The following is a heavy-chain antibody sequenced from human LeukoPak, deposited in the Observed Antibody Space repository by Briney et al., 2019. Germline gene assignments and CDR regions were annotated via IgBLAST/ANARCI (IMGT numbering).Heavy chain of an antibody. CDR2: IYYSGST. Sequence: SETLSLTCTVSGGSISSYYWSWIRQPPGKGLEWIGYIYYSGSTNYNPSLKSRVTISVDTSKNQFSLKLSSVTAADTAVYYCAREGIRFLDRRGFDYWGQGTLVTVSS. V-gene: IGHV4-59*12. CDR1: GGSISSYY. J-gene: IGHJ4*02. D-gene: IGHD3-3*01. CDR3: AREGIRFLDRRGFDY.